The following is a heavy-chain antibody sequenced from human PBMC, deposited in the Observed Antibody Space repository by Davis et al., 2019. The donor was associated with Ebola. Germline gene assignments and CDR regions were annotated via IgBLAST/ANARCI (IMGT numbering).Heavy chain of an antibody. CDR2: IYPGDSDT. V-gene: IGHV5-51*01. D-gene: IGHD1-26*01. Sequence: QVSCKGSGYSFTSYWIGWVRQLPGKGLEWMGIIYPGDSDTRYSPSFQGQVTISADKSISSAHLQWVSLKASDTAMYYCARLRSGPPRCYGMDVWGQGTTVTVSS. CDR1: GYSFTSYW. CDR3: ARLRSGPPRCYGMDV. J-gene: IGHJ6*02.